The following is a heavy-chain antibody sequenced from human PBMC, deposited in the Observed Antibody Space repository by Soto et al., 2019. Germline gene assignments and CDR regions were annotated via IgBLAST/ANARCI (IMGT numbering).Heavy chain of an antibody. D-gene: IGHD2-2*01. V-gene: IGHV1-69*06. CDR3: ASQIGYCSSTSCYGARDWFDP. J-gene: IGHJ5*02. CDR1: GGTFSSYA. CDR2: IIPIFGTA. Sequence: SVKVSCKASGGTFSSYAISWVRQAPGQGLEWMGGIIPIFGTANYAQKLQGRVTITADKSTSTAYMELSSLRSEDTAVYYCASQIGYCSSTSCYGARDWFDPWGQGTLVTVSS.